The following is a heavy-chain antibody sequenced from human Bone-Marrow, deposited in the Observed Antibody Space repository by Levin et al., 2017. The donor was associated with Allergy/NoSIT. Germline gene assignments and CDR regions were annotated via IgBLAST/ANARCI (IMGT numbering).Heavy chain of an antibody. CDR1: GFTFDDYA. CDR3: AKDATHDMVTHFEF. J-gene: IGHJ4*02. CDR2: ISWNSGNI. V-gene: IGHV3-9*01. Sequence: GGSLRLSCEASGFTFDDYAMHWVRQAPGKGLEWVSSISWNSGNILYADSVKGRFTISRDNAKNSLYLQMISLRAEDTAFYYCAKDATHDMVTHFEFWGQGTLVTVSS. D-gene: IGHD3-9*01.